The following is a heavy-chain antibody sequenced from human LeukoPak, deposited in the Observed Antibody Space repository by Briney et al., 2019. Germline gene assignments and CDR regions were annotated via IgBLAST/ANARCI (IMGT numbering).Heavy chain of an antibody. CDR2: INHSGST. CDR3: ARGLGLRYFDWSKNWFDP. D-gene: IGHD3-9*01. Sequence: SETLSLTCAVSGGSFSGYYWSWIRQPPGKGLEWIGEINHSGSTNYNPSLKSRVTISVDMSKNQFSLKLSSVTAADTAVYYCARGLGLRYFDWSKNWFDPWGQGTLVTVSS. J-gene: IGHJ5*02. V-gene: IGHV4-34*01. CDR1: GGSFSGYY.